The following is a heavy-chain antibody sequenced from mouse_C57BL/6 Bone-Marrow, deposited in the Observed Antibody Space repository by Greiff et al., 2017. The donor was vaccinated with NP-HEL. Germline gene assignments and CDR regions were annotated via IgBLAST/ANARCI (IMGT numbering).Heavy chain of an antibody. D-gene: IGHD2-4*01. V-gene: IGHV5-4*01. CDR3: ARDRGYDYDGGYAMDY. CDR1: GFTFSSYA. Sequence: DVKLVESGGGLVKPGGSLKLSCAASGFTFSSYAMSWVRQTPEKRLEWVATISDGGSYTYYPDTVKGRFTISRDNAKNNLYLQMSHLKSEDTAMYYCARDRGYDYDGGYAMDYWGQGTSVTVSS. J-gene: IGHJ4*01. CDR2: ISDGGSYT.